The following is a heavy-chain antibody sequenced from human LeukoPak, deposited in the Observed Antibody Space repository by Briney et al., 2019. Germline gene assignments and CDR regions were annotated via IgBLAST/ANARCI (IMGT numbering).Heavy chain of an antibody. D-gene: IGHD4-11*01. CDR1: GYTFTGYY. V-gene: IGHV1-2*02. J-gene: IGHJ4*02. CDR3: ARGGNYRFRKKRGSDY. CDR2: INPNSGGT. Sequence: ASVKVSCKASGYTFTGYYMHWVRQAPGQGLEWMGWINPNSGGTNYAQKFQGRVTMTRDTSISTAYMELSRLRSDDTAVYYCARGGNYRFRKKRGSDYWGQGTLVTVSS.